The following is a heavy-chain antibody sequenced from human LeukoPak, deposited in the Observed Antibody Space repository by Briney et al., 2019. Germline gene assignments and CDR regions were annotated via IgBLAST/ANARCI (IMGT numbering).Heavy chain of an antibody. Sequence: PGGSLRLSCAASGFTFSNYEMNWVRQAPGKGLEWVSYISFSGNTIYYADSVKGRFTISRVDAKNSLYLQMNSLRAEDTAVYYCAKNPDHDIVVVVAAPDYWGQGTLVTVSS. CDR2: ISFSGNTI. CDR3: AKNPDHDIVVVVAAPDY. V-gene: IGHV3-48*03. D-gene: IGHD2-15*01. CDR1: GFTFSNYE. J-gene: IGHJ4*02.